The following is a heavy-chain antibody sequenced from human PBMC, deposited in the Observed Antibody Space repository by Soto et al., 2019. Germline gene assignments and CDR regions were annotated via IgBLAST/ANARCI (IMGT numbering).Heavy chain of an antibody. V-gene: IGHV1-69*06. Sequence: QVQLVQSGAEVKKPGSSVKVSCTASGGPFSSYAINWVRQAPGQGLEWMGVITPMFGAPHYAQNFKVRITMTADKSKNTAYMELSSLTAGYTAVYFCARVCTGRWFDPWGQGTLVTVSS. J-gene: IGHJ5*02. CDR3: ARVCTGRWFDP. CDR1: GGPFSSYA. CDR2: ITPMFGAP.